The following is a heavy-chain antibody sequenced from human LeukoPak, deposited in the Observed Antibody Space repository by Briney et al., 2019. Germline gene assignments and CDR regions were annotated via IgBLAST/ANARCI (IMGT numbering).Heavy chain of an antibody. CDR1: GFTFSRYW. CDR2: VKEDGSQK. V-gene: IGHV3-7*01. CDR3: AREAY. Sequence: PGGSLRLSCAASGFTFSRYWMSWVRQAPGKGLEWVASVKEDGSQKNYMDSVKGRFTISRDNAKKSLVLEMNSLRVEDTAVYYCAREAYWGPGIRVTVSS. J-gene: IGHJ4*02.